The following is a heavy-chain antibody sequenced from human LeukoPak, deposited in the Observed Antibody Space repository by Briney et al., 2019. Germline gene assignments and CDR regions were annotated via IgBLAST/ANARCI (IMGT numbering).Heavy chain of an antibody. Sequence: ASVKVSCKASGYTFISYYMHWVRQAPGQGLEWMGIINPSGGSASYAQKFQGRVTMTRDTSTSTVYMELSSLRSEDTAVYYCARSYNYGPLFDYWGQGTLVTVSS. V-gene: IGHV1-46*01. CDR2: INPSGGSA. D-gene: IGHD5-18*01. J-gene: IGHJ4*02. CDR1: GYTFISYY. CDR3: ARSYNYGPLFDY.